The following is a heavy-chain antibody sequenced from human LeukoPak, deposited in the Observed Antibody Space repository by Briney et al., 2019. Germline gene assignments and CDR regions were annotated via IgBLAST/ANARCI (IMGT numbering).Heavy chain of an antibody. CDR3: ARGSWTMRGYNWFDP. V-gene: IGHV3-64*01. CDR2: ISSNGGST. D-gene: IGHD3/OR15-3a*01. J-gene: IGHJ5*02. Sequence: GGSLRLSCAASGFTFSSYAMHWVRQAPGKGLEYVSAISSNGGSTYYANSVKGRFTISRDNSKNTLYLQMGSLRAEDMAVYYCARGSWTMRGYNWFDPWGQGTLVTVSS. CDR1: GFTFSSYA.